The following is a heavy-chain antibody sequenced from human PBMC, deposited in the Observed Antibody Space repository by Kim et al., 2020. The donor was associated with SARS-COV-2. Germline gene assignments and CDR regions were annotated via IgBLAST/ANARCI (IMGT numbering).Heavy chain of an antibody. V-gene: IGHV4-59*13. D-gene: IGHD3-16*02. CDR2: IYYSGST. Sequence: SETLSLTCTVSGGSISSYYWSLIRQPPGKGLEWIGYIYYSGSTNYNPSLKSRVTISVDTSKNQFSLKLSSVTAADTAVYYCARAGESGGFRVLSCMDVWGQGTTVTVSS. CDR1: GGSISSYY. CDR3: ARAGESGGFRVLSCMDV. J-gene: IGHJ6*02.